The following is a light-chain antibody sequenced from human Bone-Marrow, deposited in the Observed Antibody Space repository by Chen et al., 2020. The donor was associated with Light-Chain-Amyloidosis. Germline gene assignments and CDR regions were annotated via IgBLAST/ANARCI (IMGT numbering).Light chain of an antibody. CDR3: QQYYDTPIT. V-gene: IGKV4-1*01. CDR1: QSLLYRSSNKNF. Sequence: DIVMTQSPDSLAVSLGERATINCKSSQSLLYRSSNKNFLAWYQQKPGQPPKLLIYWASTRESGVPDRFSGSVSETDFTLSISRLQAEDVAVYYCQQYYDTPITFGPGTKVDIK. CDR2: WAS. J-gene: IGKJ3*01.